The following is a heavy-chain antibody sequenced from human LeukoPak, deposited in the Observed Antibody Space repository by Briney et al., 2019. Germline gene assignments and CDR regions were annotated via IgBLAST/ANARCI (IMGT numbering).Heavy chain of an antibody. CDR1: GGTFSSYG. D-gene: IGHD3-10*01. CDR2: IIPIFGIA. Sequence: SVKVSCKASGGTFSSYGISWVRQAPGQGLEWMGRIIPIFGIANYAQRFQGRVTITADKSTSTAYMELSSLRSEDTAVFYCARLMVRGVSQSGHYNYYYYGMDVWGQGTTVTVSS. CDR3: ARLMVRGVSQSGHYNYYYYGMDV. V-gene: IGHV1-69*04. J-gene: IGHJ6*02.